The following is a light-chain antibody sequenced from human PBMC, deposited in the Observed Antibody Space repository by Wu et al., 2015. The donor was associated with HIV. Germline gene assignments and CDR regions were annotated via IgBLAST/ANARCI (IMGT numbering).Light chain of an antibody. J-gene: IGKJ1*01. CDR3: QQYYTFPPT. CDR2: KAS. CDR1: QSISSW. V-gene: IGKV1-5*03. Sequence: DIQMTQSPSTLSASVGERVTITCRASQSISSWLAWYQQKPGKAPKLLIYKASTLESGVPSRFSGSGSGTEFTLTISCLQSEDFASYSRQQYYTFPPTFGQGTKVEI.